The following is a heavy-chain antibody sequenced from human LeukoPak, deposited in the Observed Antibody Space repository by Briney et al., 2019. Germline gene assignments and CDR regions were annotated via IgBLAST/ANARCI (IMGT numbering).Heavy chain of an antibody. J-gene: IGHJ4*02. CDR2: IRSKNYGGTT. Sequence: GGSLTLSCSASGFTFGDFPMTWLRQPPGEGVVWVGYIRSKNYGGTTESAASVKGSFTIARDDFKSIAYMHMDTVNGDDIAVYYCTRGSGIYEYWGQGILVIVSS. CDR3: TRGSGIYEY. D-gene: IGHD1-26*01. V-gene: IGHV3-49*03. CDR1: GFTFGDFP.